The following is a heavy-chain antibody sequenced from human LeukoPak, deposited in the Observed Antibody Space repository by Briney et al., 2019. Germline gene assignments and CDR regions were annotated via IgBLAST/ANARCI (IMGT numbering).Heavy chain of an antibody. V-gene: IGHV3-48*03. J-gene: IGHJ3*02. CDR2: ISSSGSTI. CDR1: GFTFSSYE. CDR3: AVVVVPAAELVPDAFDI. Sequence: PGGSLRLSCAASGFTFSSYEMIWVRQAPGKGLEWVSYISSSGSTIYYADSVKGRFTISRDNAKNSLYLQMNSLRAEDTAVYYCAVVVVPAAELVPDAFDIWGQGTMVTVSS. D-gene: IGHD2-2*01.